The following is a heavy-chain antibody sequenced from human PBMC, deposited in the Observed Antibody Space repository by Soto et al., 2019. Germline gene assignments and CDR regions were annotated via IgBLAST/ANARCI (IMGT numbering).Heavy chain of an antibody. Sequence: LQLQESGSGLVKPSQTLSLTCGVSGGSINSGDYAWSWIRQPPGKGLEWMGYIYHSGSTYYNPPLKRRVTLFVDRSKNQFSLKLSSVTEAEKAVYYCASIRIAAAGGGLDVWGQGTTVTVSS. CDR2: IYHSGST. V-gene: IGHV4-30-2*01. CDR3: ASIRIAAAGGGLDV. J-gene: IGHJ6*02. CDR1: GGSINSGDYA. D-gene: IGHD6-13*01.